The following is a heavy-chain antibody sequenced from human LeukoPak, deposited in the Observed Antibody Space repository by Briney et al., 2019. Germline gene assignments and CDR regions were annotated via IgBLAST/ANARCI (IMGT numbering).Heavy chain of an antibody. Sequence: SETLSLTCAVSGYSISSGYYWSWIRQPPGKGLEWIGYIYYSGSTNYNPSLKSRVTISVDTSKNQFSLKLSSVTAADTAVYHCASQLNRDPPFDYWGQGTLVTVSS. D-gene: IGHD1-14*01. CDR3: ASQLNRDPPFDY. CDR2: IYYSGST. J-gene: IGHJ4*02. V-gene: IGHV4-61*01. CDR1: GYSISSGYY.